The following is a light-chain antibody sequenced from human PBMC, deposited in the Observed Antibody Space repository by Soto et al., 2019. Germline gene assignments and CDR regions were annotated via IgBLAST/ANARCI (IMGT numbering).Light chain of an antibody. CDR1: QSVSSSY. Sequence: EILLTQSPGTLSLSPGERATLSCRASQSVSSSYLAWYQQKPGQAPRLLIYGASSRATGIPDRFSGSGSGTEFTLTISSLQPEDVATYYCQQSNSIPPWTFGQGTKVDIK. CDR2: GAS. J-gene: IGKJ1*01. CDR3: QQSNSIPPWT. V-gene: IGKV3-20*01.